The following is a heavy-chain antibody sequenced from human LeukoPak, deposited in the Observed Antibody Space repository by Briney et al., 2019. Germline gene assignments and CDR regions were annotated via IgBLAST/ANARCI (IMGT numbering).Heavy chain of an antibody. D-gene: IGHD2-2*01. J-gene: IGHJ3*02. CDR1: GFTFSTYA. CDR2: ISANAGTI. CDR3: AKSIVVVPAALDAFDI. Sequence: GGSLRLSCAASGFTFSTYAMTWVRQAPGKGLEWVSSISANAGTIHHADSVKGRFTISRDNSRNTLFLQMNSLRADDTAVYYCAKSIVVVPAALDAFDIWGRGTMVTVSS. V-gene: IGHV3-23*01.